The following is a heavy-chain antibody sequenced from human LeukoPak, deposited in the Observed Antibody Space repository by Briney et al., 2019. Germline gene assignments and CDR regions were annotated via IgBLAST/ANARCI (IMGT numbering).Heavy chain of an antibody. CDR2: ISYTGST. CDR3: ARSARVTVARGVIPSFDY. CDR1: TASISSGRYY. D-gene: IGHD3-10*01. Sequence: PSETLSLTCTVSTASISSGRYYWNWIRQDPGKGLEWIAYISYTGSTYYNPSLKSRVSMSVDTSKNQFSLRLTSVTAADTAVYYRARSARVTVARGVIPSFDYWGQGTLVTVSS. J-gene: IGHJ4*02. V-gene: IGHV4-31*03.